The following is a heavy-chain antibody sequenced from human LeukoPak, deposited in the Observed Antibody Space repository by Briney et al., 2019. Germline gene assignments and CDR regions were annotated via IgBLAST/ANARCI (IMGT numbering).Heavy chain of an antibody. CDR3: ARYCITPTCGVSYYGMDV. J-gene: IGHJ6*04. D-gene: IGHD2-2*01. Sequence: GGSLRLSCVASGFTFSSYPMSWVRQAPGKGLEWVSAISVGGDNTYYADSVKGRFTISRDNSKNTLYLQMNSLRVEDTATYHCARYCITPTCGVSYYGMDVWGKGTTVTVSS. CDR2: ISVGGDNT. V-gene: IGHV3-23*01. CDR1: GFTFSSYP.